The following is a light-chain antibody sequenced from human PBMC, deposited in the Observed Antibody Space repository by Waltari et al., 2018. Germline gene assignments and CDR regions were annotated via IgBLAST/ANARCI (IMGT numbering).Light chain of an antibody. Sequence: QSALTQPASVSGSPGQSITISSTGTASDVGGYNYVSWFQQHPGKAPKLMIYAVSARPSGVSYRFSGSKSGNTASLTISGLQAADEADYYCSSYSSSSSLVFGGGTRLTVL. V-gene: IGLV2-14*03. CDR2: AVS. CDR3: SSYSSSSSLV. CDR1: ASDVGGYNY. J-gene: IGLJ2*01.